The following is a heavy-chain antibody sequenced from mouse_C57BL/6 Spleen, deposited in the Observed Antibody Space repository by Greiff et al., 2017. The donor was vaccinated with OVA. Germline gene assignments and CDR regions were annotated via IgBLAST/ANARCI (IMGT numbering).Heavy chain of an antibody. D-gene: IGHD1-1*01. CDR2: IYPRSGNT. V-gene: IGHV1-81*01. CDR1: GYTFTSYG. Sequence: VQLQQSGAELARPGASVKLSCKASGYTFTSYGISWVKQRTGQGLEWIGEIYPRSGNTYYNEKFKGKATLTADKSSSTAYMELRSLTSEDSAVYFCARRDTTVVATYYFDYWGQGTTLTVSS. J-gene: IGHJ2*01. CDR3: ARRDTTVVATYYFDY.